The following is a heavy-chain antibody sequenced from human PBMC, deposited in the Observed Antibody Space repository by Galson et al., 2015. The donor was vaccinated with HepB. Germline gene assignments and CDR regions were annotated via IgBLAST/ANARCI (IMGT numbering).Heavy chain of an antibody. J-gene: IGHJ6*02. CDR2: ISSSSSYI. V-gene: IGHV3-21*01. CDR1: GFTFSSYS. D-gene: IGHD5-24*01. Sequence: SLRLSCAASGFTFSSYSMNWVRQAPGKGLEWVSSISSSSSYIYYADSVKGRFTISRDNAKNSLYLQMNSLRAEDTAVYYCARAKMTPYYYYGMDVWGQGTTVTVSS. CDR3: ARAKMTPYYYYGMDV.